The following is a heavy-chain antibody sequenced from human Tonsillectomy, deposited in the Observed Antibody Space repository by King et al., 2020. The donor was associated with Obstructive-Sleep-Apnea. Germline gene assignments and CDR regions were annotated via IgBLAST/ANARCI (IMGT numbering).Heavy chain of an antibody. D-gene: IGHD6-13*01. CDR3: AKDLSSWYSDYPFDY. CDR1: GFTFSVYA. Sequence: VQLVESGGGFVQTGGSLRLSCAASGFTFSVYAMNWVRQAPGKGLEWVSSISGNGGDSTYYADSVKGRFTISRDNSKNTLYLQMNSLRVEDTAVYYCAKDLSSWYSDYPFDYWGQGTLVIVSS. J-gene: IGHJ4*02. V-gene: IGHV3-23*04. CDR2: ISGNGGDST.